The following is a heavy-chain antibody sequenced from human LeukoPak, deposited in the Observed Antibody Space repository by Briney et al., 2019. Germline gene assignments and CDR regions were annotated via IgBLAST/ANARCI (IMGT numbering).Heavy chain of an antibody. CDR1: GFTFYNYA. D-gene: IGHD5-24*01. J-gene: IGHJ4*02. Sequence: GGSLRLSCAASGFTFYNYAMSWVRQAPGKGLEWVSAISGSGGGTYYADSVRGRFTISRDNSKNTLNLQMNSLRVEDTAMYYCAKDLYSATISPFDFWGQGALVTVSS. CDR3: AKDLYSATISPFDF. CDR2: ISGSGGGT. V-gene: IGHV3-23*01.